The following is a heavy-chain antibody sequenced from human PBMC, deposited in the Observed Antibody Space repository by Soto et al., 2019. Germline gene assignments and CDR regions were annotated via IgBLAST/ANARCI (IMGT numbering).Heavy chain of an antibody. J-gene: IGHJ4*02. D-gene: IGHD3-9*01. CDR3: AKAIVQYFDWDFDY. Sequence: GGSLRLSCAASGFTFITYAMSWVRQAPGKGLEWVSVISGSGGSTYYADSVKGRFTISRDNSKNSLYLQMNSLRAEDTAVYYCAKAIVQYFDWDFDYWGQGTLVTVSS. CDR2: ISGSGGST. V-gene: IGHV3-23*01. CDR1: GFTFITYA.